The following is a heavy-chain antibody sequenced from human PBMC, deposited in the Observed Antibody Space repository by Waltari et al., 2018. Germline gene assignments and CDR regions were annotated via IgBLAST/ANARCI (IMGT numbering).Heavy chain of an antibody. V-gene: IGHV1-69*13. Sequence: QVQLVQSGAEVKKPGSSVKVSCKAYGGTFSSYAISWVRQAPGQGLEWMGGIIPIFGTANYAQKFQGRVTITADESTSTAYMELSSLRSEDTAVYYCARSYYYDSSGYYSYYYGMDVWGQGTTVTVSS. CDR2: IIPIFGTA. CDR1: GGTFSSYA. D-gene: IGHD3-22*01. J-gene: IGHJ6*02. CDR3: ARSYYYDSSGYYSYYYGMDV.